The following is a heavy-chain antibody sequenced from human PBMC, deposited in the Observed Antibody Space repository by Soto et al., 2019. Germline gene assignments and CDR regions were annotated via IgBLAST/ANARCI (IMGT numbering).Heavy chain of an antibody. CDR3: ARDLRNRVVPAVPGYYYGMDV. D-gene: IGHD2-2*01. J-gene: IGHJ6*02. Sequence: EVQLVESGGGLVQPGGSLRLSCAASGFTFSSYWMSWVRQAPGKGLEWVANIKQDGSEKYYVDSVKGRFTISRDNAKNSLYLQMNSLRAEDTAVYYCARDLRNRVVPAVPGYYYGMDVWGQGTTVTVSS. V-gene: IGHV3-7*01. CDR2: IKQDGSEK. CDR1: GFTFSSYW.